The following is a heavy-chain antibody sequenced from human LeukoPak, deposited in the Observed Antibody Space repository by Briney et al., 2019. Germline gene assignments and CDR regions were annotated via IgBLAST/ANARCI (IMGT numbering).Heavy chain of an antibody. J-gene: IGHJ3*02. V-gene: IGHV4-34*11. CDR3: ARDVPTVQLWRKDAFDI. CDR1: GGSFSGYY. D-gene: IGHD5-18*01. Sequence: KASETLSLTCAVYGGSFSGYYWGWIRQPPGKGLEWIGFIYHSGSTSFNPSLKSRATISVDKSKNQSSLNLTSVTAADTAVYYCARDVPTVQLWRKDAFDIWSQGRLVTVSS. CDR2: IYHSGST.